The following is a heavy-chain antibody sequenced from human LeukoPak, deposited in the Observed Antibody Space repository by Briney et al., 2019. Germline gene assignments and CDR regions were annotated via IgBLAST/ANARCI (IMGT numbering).Heavy chain of an antibody. CDR3: ARGRAFEH. Sequence: SETLSLTCAVYGGSFSGYYWSWIRQPPGKGLEWIGEINHSGSTSYNPSLKSRVTISVDTSKNQFSLKLSSVTAADTAVYYCARGRAFEHWGQGTLVTVSS. J-gene: IGHJ1*01. CDR2: INHSGST. D-gene: IGHD2/OR15-2a*01. V-gene: IGHV4-34*01. CDR1: GGSFSGYY.